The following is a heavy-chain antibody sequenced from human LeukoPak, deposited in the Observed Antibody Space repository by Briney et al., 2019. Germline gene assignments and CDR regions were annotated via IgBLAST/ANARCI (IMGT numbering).Heavy chain of an antibody. D-gene: IGHD3-10*01. Sequence: SETLSLTCAVSGGSISSSNWWSWVRQPPGKGLEWIGEIYHSGSTNYNPSLKSRVTISVDKSKNQFSLKLSSVTAADTAVYYCARGLGVRGVIANWFDPWGQGTLVTVSS. J-gene: IGHJ5*02. CDR3: ARGLGVRGVIANWFDP. CDR1: GGSISSSNW. V-gene: IGHV4-4*02. CDR2: IYHSGST.